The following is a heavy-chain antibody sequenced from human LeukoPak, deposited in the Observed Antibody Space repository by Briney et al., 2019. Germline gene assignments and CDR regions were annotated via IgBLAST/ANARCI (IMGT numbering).Heavy chain of an antibody. CDR1: GVSISSSEW. D-gene: IGHD2-2*01. CDR3: AREVVVVPAALYWFDP. V-gene: IGHV4-4*02. J-gene: IGHJ5*02. Sequence: PSGTLSLTCAVSGVSISSSEWWIWVRQPPGQGLEWIGEIHRAGRTRYNPSLKSRVTISVDTSKNQFSLKLSSVTAADTAVYYCAREVVVVPAALYWFDPWGQGTLVTVSS. CDR2: IHRAGRT.